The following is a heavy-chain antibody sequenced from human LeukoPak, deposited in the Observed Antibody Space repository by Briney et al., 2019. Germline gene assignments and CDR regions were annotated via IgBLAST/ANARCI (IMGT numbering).Heavy chain of an antibody. CDR2: INHSGST. D-gene: IGHD5-12*01. Sequence: SETLSLTCAVYGGSFSGYYWSWIRQPPGKGLEWIGEINHSGSTNYNPSLKSRVTISVDTSKNQFSLKLSSVTAADTAVYYCARGRDGYSGYDYGYWGQGTLVTVSS. CDR1: GGSFSGYY. V-gene: IGHV4-34*01. CDR3: ARGRDGYSGYDYGY. J-gene: IGHJ4*02.